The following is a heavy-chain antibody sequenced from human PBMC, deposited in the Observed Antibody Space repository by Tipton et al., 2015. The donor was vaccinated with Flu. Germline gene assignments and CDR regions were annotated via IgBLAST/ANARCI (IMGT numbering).Heavy chain of an antibody. J-gene: IGHJ5*02. CDR2: INEDGSTT. Sequence: SLRLSCAASGFIFSSHWMTWVRQAPGKGLEWVANINEDGSTTYYVDSVKGRFTISRDNARNSVFLQMNSLRAEDTALYYCVRFAGGSWGQGTLVTVSS. D-gene: IGHD3-16*01. CDR3: VRFAGGS. V-gene: IGHV3-7*01. CDR1: GFIFSSHW.